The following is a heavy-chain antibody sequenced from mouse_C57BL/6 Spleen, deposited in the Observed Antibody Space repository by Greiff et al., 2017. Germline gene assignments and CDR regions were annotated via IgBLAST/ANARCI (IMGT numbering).Heavy chain of an antibody. V-gene: IGHV5-6*01. CDR3: ARGANWDGGFDY. J-gene: IGHJ2*01. CDR2: ISSGGSYT. D-gene: IGHD4-1*01. Sequence: EVKVVESGGDLVKPGGSLKLSCAASGFTFSSYGMSWVRQTPDKRLEWVATISSGGSYTYYPDSVKGRFTISRDNAKNTLYLQMSSLKSEDTAMYYCARGANWDGGFDYWGQGTTLTVSS. CDR1: GFTFSSYG.